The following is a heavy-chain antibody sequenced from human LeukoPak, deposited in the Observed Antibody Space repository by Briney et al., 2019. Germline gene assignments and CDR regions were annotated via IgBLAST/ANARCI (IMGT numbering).Heavy chain of an antibody. Sequence: SETLSLTCTVSGGSLSSYYWSWIRQPPGKGLEGIGYIYYSGSTNYNPSLKSRVTISVDTSKNQFSLKLSSVTAADTAVYYCARGSSIRGSYDYWGQGTLVTVSS. V-gene: IGHV4-59*01. CDR3: ARGSSIRGSYDY. CDR2: IYYSGST. CDR1: GGSLSSYY. D-gene: IGHD1-26*01. J-gene: IGHJ4*02.